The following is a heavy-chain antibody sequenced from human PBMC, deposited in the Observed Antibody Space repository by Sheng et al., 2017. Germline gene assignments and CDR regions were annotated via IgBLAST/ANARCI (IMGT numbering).Heavy chain of an antibody. J-gene: IGHJ6*01. D-gene: IGHD3-3*01. CDR1: GASMSSYY. CDR2: VYYSGST. CDR3: ARGHFWSGQWDV. V-gene: IGHV4-59*01. Sequence: QVQLQESGPGLVKPSETLSLTCTVSGASMSSYYWGWIRQPPGKGLEYIGSVYYSGSTSHNPSLGSRVTISIDMSKNQFSLILSSVTAADSAVYYCARGHFWSGQWDVWGPKGTTDHRLL.